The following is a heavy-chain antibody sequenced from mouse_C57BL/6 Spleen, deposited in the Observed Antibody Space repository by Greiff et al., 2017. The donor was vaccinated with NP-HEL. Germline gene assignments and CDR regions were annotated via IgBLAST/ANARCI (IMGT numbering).Heavy chain of an antibody. Sequence: EVHLVESGPGLVKPSQSLSLTCSVTGYSITSGYYWNWIRQFPGNKLEWMGYISYDGSNNYNPSLKNRIPITRDTSKNQFFLKLNSVTTEDTATYYCARGRGLGRFAYWGQGTLVTVSA. D-gene: IGHD4-1*01. V-gene: IGHV3-6*01. J-gene: IGHJ3*01. CDR2: ISYDGSN. CDR1: GYSITSGYY. CDR3: ARGRGLGRFAY.